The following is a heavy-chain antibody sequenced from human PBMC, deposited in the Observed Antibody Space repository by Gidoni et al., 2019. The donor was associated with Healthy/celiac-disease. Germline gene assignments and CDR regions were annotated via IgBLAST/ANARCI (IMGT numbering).Heavy chain of an antibody. J-gene: IGHJ3*02. D-gene: IGHD4-17*01. Sequence: QLQLQESGPGLVKPSETLPLTCTVSGGSISSSSYYWGWIRQPPGKGLEWIGSIYYSGSTYYNPSLKSRVTISVDTSKNQFSLKLSSVTAADTAVYYCARPLNSATPTDYGDYVGDVGDAFDIWGQGTMVTVSS. V-gene: IGHV4-39*01. CDR3: ARPLNSATPTDYGDYVGDVGDAFDI. CDR2: IYYSGST. CDR1: GGSISSSSYY.